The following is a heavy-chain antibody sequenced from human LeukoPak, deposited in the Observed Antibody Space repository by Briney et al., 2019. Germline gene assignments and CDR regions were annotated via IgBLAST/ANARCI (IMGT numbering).Heavy chain of an antibody. J-gene: IGHJ5*02. Sequence: SVKVSCKASGGTFSSYAISWVRLAPGQGLEWMGGIIPIFGTANYAQKFQGRVTITTDESTSTAYMEPSSLRSEDTAVYYCARGGYCSSTSCYRWFDPWGQGTLVTVSS. CDR1: GGTFSSYA. V-gene: IGHV1-69*05. CDR2: IIPIFGTA. CDR3: ARGGYCSSTSCYRWFDP. D-gene: IGHD2-2*01.